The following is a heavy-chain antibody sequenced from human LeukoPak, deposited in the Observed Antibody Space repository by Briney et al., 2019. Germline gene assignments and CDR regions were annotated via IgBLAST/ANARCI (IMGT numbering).Heavy chain of an antibody. Sequence: GSLRLSCAASGGIFSSYDIHWVRHPPGKGLEWVAVISYDGSNKYYADSVKGRFAISRDNSKNTVYLQMNSLRVEDTAVYYCARANTPVADYWGQGTLVTVSS. D-gene: IGHD2-2*02. CDR1: GGIFSSYD. CDR3: ARANTPVADY. V-gene: IGHV3-30*09. J-gene: IGHJ4*02. CDR2: ISYDGSNK.